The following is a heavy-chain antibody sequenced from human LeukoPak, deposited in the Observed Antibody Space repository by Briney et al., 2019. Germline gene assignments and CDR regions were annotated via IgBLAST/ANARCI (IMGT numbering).Heavy chain of an antibody. CDR1: GYTFTSYD. D-gene: IGHD6-6*01. CDR3: AGAPSIAARAPDY. J-gene: IGHJ4*02. Sequence: PGASVKVSCKASGYTFTSYDINWVRQATGQGLEWMGWMNPNSGNTGYAQKFQGRVTMTRNTSISTAHMELSSLRSEDTAVYYCAGAPSIAARAPDYWGQGTLVTVSS. V-gene: IGHV1-8*01. CDR2: MNPNSGNT.